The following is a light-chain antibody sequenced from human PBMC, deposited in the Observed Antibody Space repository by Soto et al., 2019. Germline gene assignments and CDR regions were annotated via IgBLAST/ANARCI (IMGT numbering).Light chain of an antibody. CDR3: SSYPSSSTLYV. Sequence: QSALTQPASVSGSPGQSITTSCTGTSSDVGGYNYVSCYQQHPGKAPKLMIYEVSNRPSGVSNRFSGSKSGNTASLTISGLQAEDEADYYCSSYPSSSTLYVFGTGTKVTV. CDR2: EVS. CDR1: SSDVGGYNY. V-gene: IGLV2-14*01. J-gene: IGLJ1*01.